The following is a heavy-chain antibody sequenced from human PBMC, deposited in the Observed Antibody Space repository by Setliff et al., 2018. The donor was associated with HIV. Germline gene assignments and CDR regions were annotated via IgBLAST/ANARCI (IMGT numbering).Heavy chain of an antibody. V-gene: IGHV1-2*06. CDR3: ARPRVFDSFDV. CDR2: ISPDNGAA. CDR1: GYMILGYK. J-gene: IGHJ3*01. Sequence: ASVKVSCKAIGYMILGYKMSWVGQAPGQGLEWIGRISPDNGAAKYAPKFQGRVRMTLDTSISTAYLEIPRLTSDDAAVYYCARPRVFDSFDVWGQGTLVTVSS.